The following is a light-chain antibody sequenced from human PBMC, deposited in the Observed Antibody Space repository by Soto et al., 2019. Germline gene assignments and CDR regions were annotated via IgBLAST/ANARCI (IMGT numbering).Light chain of an antibody. J-gene: IGKJ3*01. CDR2: DAS. Sequence: DIQMTQSPSTLSASVGDRVTITCRASQSISSWLAWYQQKPGKAPKLLIYDASSVESGVPSRFSGSGSGTEFTLTISSLQPDDFATYYCQQYNSYSIFTFGPGTKVDIK. CDR1: QSISSW. V-gene: IGKV1-5*01. CDR3: QQYNSYSIFT.